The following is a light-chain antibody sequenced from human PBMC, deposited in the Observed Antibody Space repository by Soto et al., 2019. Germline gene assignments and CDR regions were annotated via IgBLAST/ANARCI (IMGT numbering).Light chain of an antibody. J-gene: IGLJ3*02. Sequence: QSALTQPASVSGSPGQSITMSCTGTSSDVGGYTYVSWYQQHPGKAPKLIIYEVSYRPSGVSNRFSGSKSGNTASLTISGLQAEDEADSHCSSYSSSKTLVFGGGTKLTVL. CDR1: SSDVGGYTY. CDR2: EVS. CDR3: SSYSSSKTLV. V-gene: IGLV2-14*01.